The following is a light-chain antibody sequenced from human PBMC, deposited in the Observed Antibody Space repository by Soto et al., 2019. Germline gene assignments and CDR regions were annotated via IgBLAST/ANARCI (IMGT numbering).Light chain of an antibody. V-gene: IGLV1-44*01. CDR2: NNN. J-gene: IGLJ2*01. CDR1: SSNTGTNS. CDR3: AAWDDRLKGVV. Sequence: QPVLTQPPSASGTPGQRVTISCSGSSSNTGTNSVNWYQHLPGTAPKLLIFNNNRRPSGVLDRFSGSKSGTSASLAISGLQSEDEAHYYCAAWDDRLKGVVFGGGTKLTVL.